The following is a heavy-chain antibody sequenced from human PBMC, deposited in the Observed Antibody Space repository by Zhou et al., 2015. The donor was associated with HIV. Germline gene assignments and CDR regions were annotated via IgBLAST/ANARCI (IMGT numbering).Heavy chain of an antibody. V-gene: IGHV1-69*17. CDR2: ITPMFDIK. CDR3: ARSSVNHDYAFDL. J-gene: IGHJ3*01. Sequence: QVQLVQSGAEVKKPGSSVKVSCLASGGTFGYYGISWVRQAPGQGLEWMGGITPMFDIKNYAQRFRARLTITVDKSTSAAYMELSSLTSEDAAVYFCARSSVNHDYAFDLWGQGTKVIVSS. D-gene: IGHD3-22*01. CDR1: GGTFGYYG.